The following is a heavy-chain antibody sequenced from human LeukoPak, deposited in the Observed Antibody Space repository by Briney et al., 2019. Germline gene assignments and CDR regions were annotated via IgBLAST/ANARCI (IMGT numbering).Heavy chain of an antibody. V-gene: IGHV3-66*01. CDR1: GFTFSSYS. J-gene: IGHJ4*02. Sequence: GGSLRLSCAASGFTFSSYSMNWVRQAPGKGLEWVSVIYSGGSTYYADSVKGRFTISRDNSKNTLYLQMNSLRAEDTAVYYCAREGITGMAYFDYWGQGTLVTVSS. CDR3: AREGITGMAYFDY. D-gene: IGHD1-20*01. CDR2: IYSGGST.